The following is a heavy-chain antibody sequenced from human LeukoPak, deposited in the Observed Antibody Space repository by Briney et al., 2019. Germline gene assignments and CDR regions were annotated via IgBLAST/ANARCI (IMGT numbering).Heavy chain of an antibody. D-gene: IGHD4-17*01. CDR1: GFTFSSYE. V-gene: IGHV3-48*03. CDR2: ISSSGSTI. J-gene: IGHJ4*02. Sequence: GGSLRLSCAASGFTFSSYEMNWVRQAPGKGLEWVSYISSSGSTIYYADSVKSRFTISRDNAKNSLYLQMNSLRAEDTAVYYCAKEVRDYGDSNFDYWGQGTPVTVSS. CDR3: AKEVRDYGDSNFDY.